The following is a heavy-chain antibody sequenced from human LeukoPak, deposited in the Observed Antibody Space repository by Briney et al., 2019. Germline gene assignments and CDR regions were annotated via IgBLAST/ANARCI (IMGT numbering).Heavy chain of an antibody. CDR1: GFTFSSYA. J-gene: IGHJ3*02. CDR3: ASKDSSWFAFDI. D-gene: IGHD6-13*01. Sequence: GGSLRLSCAASGFTFSSYAMHWVRQAPGKGLEWVAVISYDGSNKYYADSVKGRFTISRDNSKNTLYLQMNSLRAEDTAVYYCASKDSSWFAFDIWGQGTMVTVSS. CDR2: ISYDGSNK. V-gene: IGHV3-30*04.